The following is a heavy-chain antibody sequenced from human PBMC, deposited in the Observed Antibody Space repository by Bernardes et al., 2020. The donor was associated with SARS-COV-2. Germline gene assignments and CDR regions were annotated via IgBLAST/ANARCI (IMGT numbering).Heavy chain of an antibody. CDR3: ARMGLRITIFGVVSSDGMDG. CDR1: GGSISSGGYS. V-gene: IGHV4-30-2*01. Sequence: SETLSLTCAVSGGSISSGGYSWSWIRQPPGKGLEWIGYIYHSGSTYYNPSLKSRVTISVDSSKNQFSLKPSSVTAADTAVYYCARMGLRITIFGVVSSDGMDGWGQGTTVTVSS. CDR2: IYHSGST. J-gene: IGHJ6*02. D-gene: IGHD3-3*01.